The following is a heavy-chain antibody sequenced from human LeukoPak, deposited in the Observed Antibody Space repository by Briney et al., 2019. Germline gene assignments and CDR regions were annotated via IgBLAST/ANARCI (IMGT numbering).Heavy chain of an antibody. CDR3: ATASAETGTFVY. CDR1: GFTFSSYW. Sequence: GGSLRLSCAASGFTFSSYWMHWVRQTPGKGPVWVSRISSDGTSATYADSVRGQFTISRDNAKNTVYLQMNSLRVGDTAVYYCATASAETGTFVYWGQGTLVTVSS. CDR2: ISSDGTSA. V-gene: IGHV3-74*01. J-gene: IGHJ4*02. D-gene: IGHD6-19*01.